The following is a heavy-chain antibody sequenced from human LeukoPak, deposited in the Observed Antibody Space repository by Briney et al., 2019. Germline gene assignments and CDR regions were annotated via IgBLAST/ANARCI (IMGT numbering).Heavy chain of an antibody. CDR3: ARGLSGCSGGSCYSSNFDY. CDR1: GGSFSGYY. D-gene: IGHD2-15*01. Sequence: SETLSLTCAVYGGSFSGYYWSWIRQPPGKGLEWIGEINHSGSTNYNPSLKSRVTISVDTSKNQFFLKLSSVTAADTAVYYCARGLSGCSGGSCYSSNFDYWGQGTLVTVSS. CDR2: INHSGST. J-gene: IGHJ4*02. V-gene: IGHV4-34*01.